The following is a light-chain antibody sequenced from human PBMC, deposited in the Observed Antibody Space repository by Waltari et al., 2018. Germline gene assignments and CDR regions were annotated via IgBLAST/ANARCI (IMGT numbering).Light chain of an antibody. CDR1: PDIREH. V-gene: IGKV1-33*01. CDR3: QQYANLPLT. J-gene: IGKJ4*01. Sequence: DTQRTQHPSSLSASEGDRDTITCQASPDIREHLNWFQQKPGKAPQVLIFDASRSQAVVPSRFSGSGSGTDFAFTISSLQPEDIGTYYCQQYANLPLTFGGGTRVEL. CDR2: DAS.